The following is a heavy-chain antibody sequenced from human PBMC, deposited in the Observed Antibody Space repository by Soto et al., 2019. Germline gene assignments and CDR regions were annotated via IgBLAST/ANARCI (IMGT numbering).Heavy chain of an antibody. CDR2: ISGSGGST. V-gene: IGHV3-23*01. CDR3: AKGSCSGGSCYSYYYYYMDV. J-gene: IGHJ6*03. CDR1: GFTFSSYA. D-gene: IGHD2-15*01. Sequence: GGSLRLSCAASGFTFSSYAMSWVRQAPGKGLEWVSAISGSGGSTYYADSVKGRFTISRGNSKNTLYLQMNSLRAEDTAVYYCAKGSCSGGSCYSYYYYYMDVWGKGTTVTVSS.